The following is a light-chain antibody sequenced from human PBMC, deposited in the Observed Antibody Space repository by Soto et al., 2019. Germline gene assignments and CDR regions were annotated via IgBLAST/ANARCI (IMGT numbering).Light chain of an antibody. J-gene: IGLJ2*01. Sequence: QSVLTQPPSASGTPGQRVTISCSGSSSNIGSNTVNWYQQLPGTAPKLLIYSNNKRPSGVPDRFSGSKSGTSASLAISGLQSEDEADYYCAAWDDSLNGVFGGGTKVTVL. CDR1: SSNIGSNT. CDR3: AAWDDSLNGV. V-gene: IGLV1-44*01. CDR2: SNN.